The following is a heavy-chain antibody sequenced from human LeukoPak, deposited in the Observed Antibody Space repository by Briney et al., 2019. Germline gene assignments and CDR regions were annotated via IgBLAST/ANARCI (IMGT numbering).Heavy chain of an antibody. CDR2: ISYDGSNK. CDR1: GFTFSSYA. CDR3: ARGRGLMVRVFDY. V-gene: IGHV3-30-3*01. D-gene: IGHD3-10*01. Sequence: GGSLRLSCAASGFTFSSYAMHWVRQAPGKGLEWVAVISYDGSNKYYADSVKGRFTISRDNSKNTLYLQMNSLRAEDTAVYYCARGRGLMVRVFDYWGQGTLVTVSS. J-gene: IGHJ4*02.